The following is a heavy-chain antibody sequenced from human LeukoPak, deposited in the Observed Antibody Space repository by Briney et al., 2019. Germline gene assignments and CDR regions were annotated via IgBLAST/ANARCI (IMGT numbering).Heavy chain of an antibody. J-gene: IGHJ4*02. Sequence: SETLSLTCTVSGGSISSYYWSWIRQPAGKGLEWIGYIYYSGSTNYNPSLKSRVTISVDTSKNQFSLKLSSVTAADTAVYYCARYSSGWSSFDYWGQGTLVTVSS. V-gene: IGHV4-59*01. CDR3: ARYSSGWSSFDY. D-gene: IGHD6-19*01. CDR2: IYYSGST. CDR1: GGSISSYY.